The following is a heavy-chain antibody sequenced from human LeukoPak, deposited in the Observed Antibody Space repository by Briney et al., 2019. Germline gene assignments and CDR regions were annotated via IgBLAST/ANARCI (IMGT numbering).Heavy chain of an antibody. CDR3: ARHETGPYFDY. D-gene: IGHD3-9*01. CDR1: GYSFTTYW. Sequence: GESLKISCKGSGYSFTTYWIGWVRQMPGKGLECMGIIYPGDPDTRYSPSFQGQVTISADKSFSTAYLQWSSLKASDTAMYYCARHETGPYFDYWGQGTLVTVSS. CDR2: IYPGDPDT. J-gene: IGHJ4*02. V-gene: IGHV5-51*01.